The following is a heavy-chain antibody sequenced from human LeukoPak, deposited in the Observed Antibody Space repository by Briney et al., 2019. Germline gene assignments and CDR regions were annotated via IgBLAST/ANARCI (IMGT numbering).Heavy chain of an antibody. V-gene: IGHV1-18*01. J-gene: IGHJ4*02. CDR1: GYTFTSYG. CDR2: ISAYNGNT. Sequence: ASVKVSCKASGYTFTSYGISWVRQAPGQGLEWMGWISAYNGNTNYAQKPQGRVTMTTDTSTSTAYMELRSLRSDDTAVYYCAREGEDTAMGFFDYWGQGTLVTVSS. D-gene: IGHD5-18*01. CDR3: AREGEDTAMGFFDY.